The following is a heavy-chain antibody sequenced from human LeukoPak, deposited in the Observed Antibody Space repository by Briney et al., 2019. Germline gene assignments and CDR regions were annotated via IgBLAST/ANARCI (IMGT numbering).Heavy chain of an antibody. CDR3: AGGAVRGVISVWFDP. V-gene: IGHV3-30*02. D-gene: IGHD3-10*01. J-gene: IGHJ5*02. CDR1: GFTFSSYG. CDR2: IRDDGSNK. Sequence: GGSLRLSCAASGFTFSSYGMHWVRQAPGKGLEWVAFIRDDGSNKYYADSVKGRFTISGDNSKDSLYLQVDSLGREGTGEVYCAGGAVRGVISVWFDPWGQGTLVTVSS.